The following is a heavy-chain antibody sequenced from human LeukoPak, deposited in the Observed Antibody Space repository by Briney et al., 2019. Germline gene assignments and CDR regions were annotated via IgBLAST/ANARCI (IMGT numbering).Heavy chain of an antibody. D-gene: IGHD4-17*01. CDR1: GFTFSSYA. V-gene: IGHV3-30*04. Sequence: GGSLRLSCAASGFTFSSYAMHWVRQAPGKGLEWVAVISYDGSNKYYADSVKGRFTISRDNSKNTLYLQMNSLRAEDTAVYYCASSYGDYEFNWFDPWGQGTLVTVSS. J-gene: IGHJ5*02. CDR2: ISYDGSNK. CDR3: ASSYGDYEFNWFDP.